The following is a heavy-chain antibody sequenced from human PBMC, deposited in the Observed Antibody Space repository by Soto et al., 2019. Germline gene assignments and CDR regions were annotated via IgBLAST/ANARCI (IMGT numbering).Heavy chain of an antibody. CDR1: GYTFTGYY. D-gene: IGHD3-9*01. J-gene: IGHJ6*02. Sequence: GASVKVSCKASGYTFTGYYMHWVRQAPGQGLERMGWINPNSGGTNYAQKFQGWVTMTRDTSISTAYMELSRLRSDDTAVYYCARGDYDILTGYWSRYYGMDVWGQGTTVTVSS. V-gene: IGHV1-2*04. CDR3: ARGDYDILTGYWSRYYGMDV. CDR2: INPNSGGT.